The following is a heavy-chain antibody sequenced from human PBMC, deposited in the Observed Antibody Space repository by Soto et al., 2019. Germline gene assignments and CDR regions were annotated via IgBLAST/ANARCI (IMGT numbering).Heavy chain of an antibody. Sequence: GESLKISCKGSGYSFTSYWISWVRQMPGKGLEWMGKIDPSDSYTNYSPSVQGHVTISADKSISTAYLQWSSLKASDTAMYYCARHTSPLVPPASDYWGQGTLDPVS. J-gene: IGHJ4*02. CDR3: ARHTSPLVPPASDY. V-gene: IGHV5-10-1*01. D-gene: IGHD2-2*01. CDR1: GYSFTSYW. CDR2: IDPSDSYT.